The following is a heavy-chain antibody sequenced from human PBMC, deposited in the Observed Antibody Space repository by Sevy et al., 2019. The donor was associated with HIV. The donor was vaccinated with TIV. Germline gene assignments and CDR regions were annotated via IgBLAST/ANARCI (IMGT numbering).Heavy chain of an antibody. D-gene: IGHD3-22*01. J-gene: IGHJ4*02. CDR3: AVISDYDSSGYYYRLNFDY. Sequence: GGSLRLSCAASGFTFSSYGMHWVRQAPGKGLEWVAVISYDGSNKYYADSVKGRFTISRDNSKNTLYLQMNSLRAEDKAVYYCAVISDYDSSGYYYRLNFDYWGQGTLVTVSS. V-gene: IGHV3-30*03. CDR2: ISYDGSNK. CDR1: GFTFSSYG.